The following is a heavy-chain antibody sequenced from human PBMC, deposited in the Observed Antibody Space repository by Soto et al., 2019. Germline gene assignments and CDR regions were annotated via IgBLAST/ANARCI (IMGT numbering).Heavy chain of an antibody. V-gene: IGHV4-30-4*01. CDR2: IYYSGST. J-gene: IGHJ2*01. CDR1: GDSISSGDYY. CDR3: ASSPLDCSGGSCYSVWYFDL. D-gene: IGHD2-15*01. Sequence: QVQLQESGPGLVEPSETLSLTCTVSGDSISSGDYYWSWIRQPPGKGLEWIGYIYYSGSTYYNPSLKSRVTISVDTSKNQFSLKLSSVTAADTAVYYCASSPLDCSGGSCYSVWYFDLWGRGTLVTVSS.